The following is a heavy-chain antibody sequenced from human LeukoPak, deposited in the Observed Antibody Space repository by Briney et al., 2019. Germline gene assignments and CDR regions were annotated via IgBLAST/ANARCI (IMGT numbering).Heavy chain of an antibody. CDR1: GYSISSGYY. CDR2: INHSGST. CDR3: ARGGPDILTGYYKGRHDY. Sequence: SETLSLTCTVSGYSISSGYYWGWIRQPPGKGLEWIGEINHSGSTNYNPSLKSRVTISVDTSKNQFSLKLSSVTAADTAVYYCARGGPDILTGYYKGRHDYWGQGTLVTVSS. V-gene: IGHV4-38-2*02. D-gene: IGHD3-9*01. J-gene: IGHJ4*02.